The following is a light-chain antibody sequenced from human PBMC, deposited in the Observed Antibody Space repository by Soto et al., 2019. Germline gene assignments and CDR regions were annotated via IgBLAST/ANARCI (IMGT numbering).Light chain of an antibody. CDR3: QQYGGSPQT. J-gene: IGKJ1*01. Sequence: EIVLTQSPGTLALSPGEGASLSCRASQSVSKYLAWYQQKPGQAPRLLIYGASSRATGIPDGFSGSGSGTDFTLTISRLEPEDFAVYYCQQYGGSPQTFGQGTKV. CDR1: QSVSKY. CDR2: GAS. V-gene: IGKV3-20*01.